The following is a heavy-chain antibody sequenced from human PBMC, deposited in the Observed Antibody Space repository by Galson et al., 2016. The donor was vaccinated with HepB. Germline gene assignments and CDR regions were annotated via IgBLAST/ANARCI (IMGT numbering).Heavy chain of an antibody. D-gene: IGHD3-10*01. Sequence: SPRLSCAASGFTFSNYWMYWVRQAPGKGLVWVSRINSDGSGTDYGDSVKGRFTIPRDNVKNTLYLQMNSLRADDTAIYYCARAGEFLWFGESLPYNYYGMDVWGQGTTVTVSS. CDR3: ARAGEFLWFGESLPYNYYGMDV. V-gene: IGHV3-74*01. CDR1: GFTFSNYW. J-gene: IGHJ6*02. CDR2: INSDGSGT.